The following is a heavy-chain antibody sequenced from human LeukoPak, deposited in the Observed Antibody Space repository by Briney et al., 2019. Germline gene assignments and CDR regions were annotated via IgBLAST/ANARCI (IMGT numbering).Heavy chain of an antibody. CDR3: AREQDYCSSTSCYTGIDP. CDR2: INPNSGGT. CDR1: GYTFTSYD. D-gene: IGHD2-2*02. Sequence: ASVKVSCKASGYTFTSYDINWVRQAPGQGLEWMGWINPNSGGTNYAQKFQGRVTMTRDTSISTAYMELSRLRSDDTAVYYCAREQDYCSSTSCYTGIDPWGQGTLVTVSS. V-gene: IGHV1-2*02. J-gene: IGHJ5*02.